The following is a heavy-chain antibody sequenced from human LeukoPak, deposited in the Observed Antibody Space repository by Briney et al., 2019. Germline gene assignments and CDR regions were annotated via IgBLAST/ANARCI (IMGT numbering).Heavy chain of an antibody. V-gene: IGHV4-34*01. J-gene: IGHJ4*02. CDR3: ARLRPFDY. CDR1: GGSFSGYY. CDR2: INHSGST. Sequence: SETLSLTCAVYGGSFSGYYWSWIRQPPGKGLEWIGEINHSGSTNYNPSLKSRVTISVDTSKNQFSLKLSSVTAADTAVYYCARLRPFDYWGQGTLVTVSS.